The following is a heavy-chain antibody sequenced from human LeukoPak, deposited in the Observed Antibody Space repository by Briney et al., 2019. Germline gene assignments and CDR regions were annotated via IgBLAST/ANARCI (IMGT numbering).Heavy chain of an antibody. CDR1: GGSINAYY. CDR3: ARARVYFDY. J-gene: IGHJ4*02. CDR2: ISYSGST. D-gene: IGHD3-3*01. V-gene: IGHV4-59*01. Sequence: SETLSLTCTVSGGSINAYYWSWIRQPPGKGLEWIGYISYSGSTNYNPSLKSRVTISVDTSKNQFSLKLSSVTAADTAVYYCARARVYFDYWGQGTLVTVSS.